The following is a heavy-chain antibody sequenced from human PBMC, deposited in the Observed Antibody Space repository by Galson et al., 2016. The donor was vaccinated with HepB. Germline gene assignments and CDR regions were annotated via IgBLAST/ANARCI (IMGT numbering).Heavy chain of an antibody. J-gene: IGHJ4*02. D-gene: IGHD6-13*01. CDR2: IGGSGSGT. CDR3: ARVYRSSGYTLYAVY. Sequence: SLRLSCAASGFTFSSYVMSWVRQAPGKGLEWVSAIGGSGSGTYYAGSVKGRFTISRDNSKNTLYLQMSSLRVEDTALYYCARVYRSSGYTLYAVYWGQGTLVTVSS. V-gene: IGHV3-23*01. CDR1: GFTFSSYV.